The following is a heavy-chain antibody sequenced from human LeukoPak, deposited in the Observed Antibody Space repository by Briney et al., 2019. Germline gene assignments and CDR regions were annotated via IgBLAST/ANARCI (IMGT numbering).Heavy chain of an antibody. CDR3: ATRGERGQMITFGGVIVY. J-gene: IGHJ4*02. D-gene: IGHD3-16*02. V-gene: IGHV1-2*02. Sequence: ASVKVSCKASGYTFTGYYMHWVRQAPGQGLEWMGWINPNSGGTNYAQKFQGRVTMTRDMSTSTVYMELSSLRSEDTAVYYCATRGERGQMITFGGVIVYWGQGTLVTVSS. CDR2: INPNSGGT. CDR1: GYTFTGYY.